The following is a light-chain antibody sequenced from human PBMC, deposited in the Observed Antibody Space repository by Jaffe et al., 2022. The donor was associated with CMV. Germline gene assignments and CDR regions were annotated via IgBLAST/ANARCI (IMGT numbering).Light chain of an antibody. CDR1: SSDVGGYNL. J-gene: IGLJ2*01. V-gene: IGLV2-8*01. Sequence: QSALTQPPSASGSPGQSVTISCTGTSSDVGGYNLVSWYQQHPGKAPKLMIYEVTKRPSGVPDRFSGSKSGNTASLTVSGLQAEDEADYYCSSYAGSSNFVFGGGTKLTVL. CDR3: SSYAGSSNFV. CDR2: EVT.